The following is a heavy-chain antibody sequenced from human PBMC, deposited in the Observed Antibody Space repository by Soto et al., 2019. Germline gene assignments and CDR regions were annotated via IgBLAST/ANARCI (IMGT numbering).Heavy chain of an antibody. Sequence: SETLSLTCTAYGESFNGYYWSWIRQPPGKGLEWIGEIHHCGSTNYNPSLKSRVTFSIDTSKRQFSLKVRSVTAADTAVYYCARGKRGSSWYRGEEKYYYYGMDVWGQGTPVTVSS. D-gene: IGHD6-13*01. CDR3: ARGKRGSSWYRGEEKYYYYGMDV. J-gene: IGHJ6*02. V-gene: IGHV4-34*01. CDR2: IHHCGST. CDR1: GESFNGYY.